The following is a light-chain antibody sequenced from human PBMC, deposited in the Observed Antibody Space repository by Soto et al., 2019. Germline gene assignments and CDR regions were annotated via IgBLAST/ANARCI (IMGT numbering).Light chain of an antibody. J-gene: IGLJ1*01. V-gene: IGLV2-14*01. Sequence: QSALTQPASVSGSPRQSITISCTGASSDVGSYTYVSWYQQHPGKAPKLMIYEVNNRPSGVSNRFSGSKSGNTASLTISWLQAEDEADYYCSSYTSSSTLYVFGTGTKVTVL. CDR2: EVN. CDR3: SSYTSSSTLYV. CDR1: SSDVGSYTY.